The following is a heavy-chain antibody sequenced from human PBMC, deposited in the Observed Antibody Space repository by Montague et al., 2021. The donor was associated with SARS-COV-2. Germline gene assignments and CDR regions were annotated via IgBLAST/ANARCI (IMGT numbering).Heavy chain of an antibody. CDR1: GFTFTSYS. D-gene: IGHD1-1*01. J-gene: IGHJ4*02. CDR2: VSFNGAKQ. Sequence: SLRFSCAASGFTFTSYSMHWVRQAPGKGPEWLAIVSFNGAKQYYADSVNGRFTISRDNSKNTLFLQMNSLRAEDTAVYFCARVKTGPYVPIDFWGQGTLVTVSS. CDR3: ARVKTGPYVPIDF. V-gene: IGHV3-30*04.